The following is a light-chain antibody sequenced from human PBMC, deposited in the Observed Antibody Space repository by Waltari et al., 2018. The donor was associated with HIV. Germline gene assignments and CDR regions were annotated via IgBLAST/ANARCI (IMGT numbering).Light chain of an antibody. V-gene: IGLV2-11*01. CDR1: SSDVGGYNY. CDR2: DVS. Sequence: SVSGSPGQSVTISCTGTSSDVGGYNYVSWYQQHPGKAPKVRIYDVSKRPSGVPDRFSGSKSGNTASLTISGLQAEDEADYYCCSYAGSYTYVFGTGTKVTVL. CDR3: CSYAGSYTYV. J-gene: IGLJ1*01.